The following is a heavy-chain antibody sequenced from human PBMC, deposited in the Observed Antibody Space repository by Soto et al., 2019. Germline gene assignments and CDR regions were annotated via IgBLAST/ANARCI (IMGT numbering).Heavy chain of an antibody. D-gene: IGHD3-3*01. Sequence: GGSLRLSCAASGFSFSSYAMSWVRQAPGKGLEWVSTITGGGGGTYYADSVKGRFTISRDNSKNTLYLQMNSLRAEDTAVYYCAKDFTDYDFWSGYYIYPSFDYWGQGTLVTVSS. V-gene: IGHV3-23*01. CDR3: AKDFTDYDFWSGYYIYPSFDY. CDR1: GFSFSSYA. CDR2: ITGGGGGT. J-gene: IGHJ4*02.